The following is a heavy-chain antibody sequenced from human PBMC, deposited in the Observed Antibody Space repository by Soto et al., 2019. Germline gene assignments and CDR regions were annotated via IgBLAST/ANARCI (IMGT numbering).Heavy chain of an antibody. CDR2: IYPGDSDT. D-gene: IGHD6-19*01. V-gene: IGHV5-51*01. CDR1: GYIFTTYW. Sequence: GESLKISCNGSGYIFTTYWIGWVRQMPGKGLEWMGIIYPGDSDTAYSPSFQGQVTISADKSISTAYLQWSSLKASDTAIYYCAKLTSSRSGWHYFDYWGQGTLVTVSS. J-gene: IGHJ4*02. CDR3: AKLTSSRSGWHYFDY.